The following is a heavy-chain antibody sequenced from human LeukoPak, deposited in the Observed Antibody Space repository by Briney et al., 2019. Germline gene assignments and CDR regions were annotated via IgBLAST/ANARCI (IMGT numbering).Heavy chain of an antibody. D-gene: IGHD3-22*01. CDR3: VRCDSTSYPTVPFDC. V-gene: IGHV4-4*02. J-gene: IGHJ4*02. CDR2: IYHSGST. Sequence: PSETLSLTCAVSGGPISSSNWWSWVRQPPGKGLEWIGEIYHSGSTNYNPSLKSRVTISVDKSKNQFSLKLSSVTAADTAVYYCVRCDSTSYPTVPFDCWGQGTLVTVSS. CDR1: GGPISSSNW.